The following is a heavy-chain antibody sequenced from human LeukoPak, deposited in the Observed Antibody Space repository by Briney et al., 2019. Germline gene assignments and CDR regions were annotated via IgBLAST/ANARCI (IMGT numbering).Heavy chain of an antibody. V-gene: IGHV3-30-3*01. D-gene: IGHD3-10*01. CDR3: ARVGGQYGSGSYYKAPLDY. Sequence: GRSLRLSCAASGFTFSSYAMHWVRQAPGKGLEWVAVISYDGSNKYYADSVKGRFTISRDNSKNTLYLQMNSLRAEDTAVYYCARVGGQYGSGSYYKAPLDYWGQGTLVTVSS. CDR2: ISYDGSNK. CDR1: GFTFSSYA. J-gene: IGHJ4*02.